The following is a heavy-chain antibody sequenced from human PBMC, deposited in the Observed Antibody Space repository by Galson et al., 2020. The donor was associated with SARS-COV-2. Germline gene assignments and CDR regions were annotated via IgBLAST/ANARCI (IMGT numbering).Heavy chain of an antibody. Sequence: GESLKISCAASGFMFSDYGMSWVRQAPGKGLEWGSVIYKGGTIYYADSVRGRFTISRDNSKNTVDLQMNSLRPEDTAIYFCARDPVVSGGTYYPFYYYYMDVWGKGTTVTISS. J-gene: IGHJ6*03. CDR2: IYKGGTI. CDR1: GFMFSDYG. V-gene: IGHV3-23*03. CDR3: ARDPVVSGGTYYPFYYYYMDV. D-gene: IGHD1-26*01.